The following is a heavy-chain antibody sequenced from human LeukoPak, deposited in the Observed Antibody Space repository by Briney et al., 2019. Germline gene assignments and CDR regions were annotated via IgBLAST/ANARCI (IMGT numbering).Heavy chain of an antibody. D-gene: IGHD4-17*01. J-gene: IGHJ4*02. CDR3: VRIGDFGDPPHS. CDR2: IYYSGTT. CDR1: GGSISSSSYY. V-gene: IGHV4-39*01. Sequence: PSETLSLTCTVSGGSISSSSYYWGWIRQPPGKGLEWIGTIYYSGTTYYNPSLKSRITISKDTSKNQFSLNLSSVTAAGTAVYYCVRIGDFGDPPHSWGQGTLVTVSS.